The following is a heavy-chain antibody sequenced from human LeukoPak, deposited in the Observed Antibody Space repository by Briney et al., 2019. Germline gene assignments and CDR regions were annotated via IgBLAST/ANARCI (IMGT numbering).Heavy chain of an antibody. Sequence: ASVKVSYKASGYTFTSYGISWVRQAPGQGLEWMGWISAYNGNTNYAQKLQGRVTMTTDTSTSTAYMELRSLRSDDTAVYYCARDISFGVPDFWTTYYYSMDVWGQGTTVTVSS. D-gene: IGHD3/OR15-3a*01. V-gene: IGHV1-18*01. CDR1: GYTFTSYG. J-gene: IGHJ6*02. CDR2: ISAYNGNT. CDR3: ARDISFGVPDFWTTYYYSMDV.